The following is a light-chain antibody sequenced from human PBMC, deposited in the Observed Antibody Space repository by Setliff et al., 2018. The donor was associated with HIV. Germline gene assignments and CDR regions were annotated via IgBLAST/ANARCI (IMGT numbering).Light chain of an antibody. J-gene: IGLJ2*01. CDR2: DVN. CDR3: SSYTTSDTYVI. V-gene: IGLV2-14*03. CDR1: SSDIGGSKY. Sequence: ALAQPASVSGSPGQSITIPCNGSSSDIGGSKYVSWYQQYPGKAPKLLIFDVNNRPSGVSSRFSGSKSANTASLSVSGLQTEDEATYFCSSYTTSDTYVIFGGGTKVTVL.